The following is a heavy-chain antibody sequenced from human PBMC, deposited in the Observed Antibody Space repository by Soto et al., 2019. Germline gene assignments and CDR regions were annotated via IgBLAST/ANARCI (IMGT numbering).Heavy chain of an antibody. CDR2: IIPIFGTA. D-gene: IGHD2-2*01. CDR3: ARNLRYCSSTSCPRPLDY. CDR1: GSTFSSYG. J-gene: IGHJ4*02. Sequence: SLMFSSTTSGSTFSSYGISWVPQAPRQSLEWMGGIIPIFGTANYAQKFQGRATITADESTSTAYMELSSLRSEDTAVYYCARNLRYCSSTSCPRPLDYWGQGTLVTFS. V-gene: IGHV1-69*01.